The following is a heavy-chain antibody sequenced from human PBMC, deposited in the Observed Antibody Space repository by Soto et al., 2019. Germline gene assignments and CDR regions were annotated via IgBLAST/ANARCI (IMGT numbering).Heavy chain of an antibody. CDR1: GAPITDYY. J-gene: IGHJ5*02. V-gene: IGHV4-59*01. D-gene: IGHD3-10*01. CDR3: ARDHNTLVRGSIITKWFEP. Sequence: SETLSLTCTVSGAPITDYYWSWIRQPPGKGLEWIGYIYFSGSTNYNPSLKGRVTISADTFKNQFSLKLNSVTAADTAVYYCARDHNTLVRGSIITKWFEPWGQGTLVTVS. CDR2: IYFSGST.